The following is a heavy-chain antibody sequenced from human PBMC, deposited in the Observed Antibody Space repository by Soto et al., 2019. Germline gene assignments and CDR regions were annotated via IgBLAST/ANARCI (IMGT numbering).Heavy chain of an antibody. CDR2: INHSGST. D-gene: IGHD5-12*01. V-gene: IGHV4-34*01. CDR1: GGSFSGYY. J-gene: IGHJ4*02. CDR3: ARGQRWLQLSDY. Sequence: QVQLQQWGAGLLKPSETLSLTCAVYGGSFSGYYWSWIRQPPGKGLEWIGEINHSGSTNYNPSLKSRVTITVDTSNNQFSMKLSSVTAADTAVYYAARGQRWLQLSDYWGQGTLVTVSS.